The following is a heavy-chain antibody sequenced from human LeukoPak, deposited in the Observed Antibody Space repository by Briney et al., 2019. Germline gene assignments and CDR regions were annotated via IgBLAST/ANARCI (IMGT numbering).Heavy chain of an antibody. CDR2: ISSDGDNT. CDR3: VRVNDYGDRDLFYFGY. V-gene: IGHV3-64D*06. CDR1: GFIFSNYG. D-gene: IGHD4-17*01. J-gene: IGHJ4*02. Sequence: GGSLRLSCSASGFIFSNYGMYWVRQAPGKGLEFVSAISSDGDNTFYADSVKGRFTISRDNSKNTLYLQTSSLRGEDTAVYYCVRVNDYGDRDLFYFGYWGQGTLVTVSS.